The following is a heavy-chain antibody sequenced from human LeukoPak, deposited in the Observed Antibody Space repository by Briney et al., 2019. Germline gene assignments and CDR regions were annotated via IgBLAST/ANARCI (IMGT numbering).Heavy chain of an antibody. CDR1: GFTFSSYS. J-gene: IGHJ3*02. V-gene: IGHV3-48*04. CDR3: ARVSGSRNYYFGAFDI. CDR2: ISSSSSII. D-gene: IGHD3-10*01. Sequence: GGSLRLSCAASGFTFSSYSMNWVRQAPGKGLEWVSYISSSSSIIHYADSVKGRFTISRDNAKNLLYLQMNSLRAEDTAVYYCARVSGSRNYYFGAFDIWGQGTMVTVSS.